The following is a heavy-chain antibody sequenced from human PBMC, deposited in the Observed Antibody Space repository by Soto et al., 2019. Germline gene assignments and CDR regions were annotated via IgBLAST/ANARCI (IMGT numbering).Heavy chain of an antibody. CDR3: ARGNIVVVPAAITSWYYYGMDV. CDR2: IIPIFGTA. J-gene: IGHJ6*02. CDR1: GGTFSSYA. D-gene: IGHD2-2*01. Sequence: QVQLVQSGAEVKKPGSSVKVSCKASGGTFSSYAISWVRQAPGQGLEWMGGIIPIFGTANYAQKFQGRVTITADKSTSTAYMELSSLRSEDTAVYYCARGNIVVVPAAITSWYYYGMDVWGQGTTVTVSS. V-gene: IGHV1-69*06.